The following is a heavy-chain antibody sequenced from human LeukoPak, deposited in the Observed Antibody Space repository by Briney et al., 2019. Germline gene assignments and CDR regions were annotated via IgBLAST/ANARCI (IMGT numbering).Heavy chain of an antibody. V-gene: IGHV4-4*07. CDR3: ARVIGSWKFDS. CDR2: IYTSGST. CDR1: GDSISSSS. J-gene: IGHJ4*02. D-gene: IGHD2-21*01. Sequence: PSATLSLTCTVSGDSISSSSWSWIRQPAGKGLEWIGRIYTSGSTNYNPSLKSRVTMSVDTSKNQFFLKLSSVTAADTAVYYCARVIGSWKFDSWGQGTLVTVSS.